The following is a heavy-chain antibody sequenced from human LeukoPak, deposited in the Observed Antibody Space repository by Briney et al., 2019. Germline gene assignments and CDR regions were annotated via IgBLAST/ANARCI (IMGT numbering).Heavy chain of an antibody. J-gene: IGHJ4*02. CDR2: ISGNGGSI. Sequence: GGSLRLSCAASGFTFGGYAMHWVRQAPGKGLEWVSGISGNGGSIGYADSVKGRFTISRDNAKNSLYLQMNSLRAEDTALYYCARDEDMPTVTTDVDYWGQGPLVTVSS. CDR1: GFTFGGYA. D-gene: IGHD4-17*01. V-gene: IGHV3-9*01. CDR3: ARDEDMPTVTTDVDY.